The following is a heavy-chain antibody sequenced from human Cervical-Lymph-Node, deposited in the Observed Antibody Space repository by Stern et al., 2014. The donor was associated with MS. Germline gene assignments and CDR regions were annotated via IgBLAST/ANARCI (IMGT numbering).Heavy chain of an antibody. V-gene: IGHV3-20*01. J-gene: IGHJ6*02. CDR1: GFTFEDYG. Sequence: EVQLVESGGGVVRPGRSLRLSCAASGFTFEDYGMSWVRQAPGQGLEWVAGINWNGGSTVYAGSVQGRFTISRDNAKNSLYLQMNSLRAEDTALYHCARAFCTGGVCYSFPFYGMDVWGQGTTVTVSS. CDR3: ARAFCTGGVCYSFPFYGMDV. CDR2: INWNGGST. D-gene: IGHD2-8*02.